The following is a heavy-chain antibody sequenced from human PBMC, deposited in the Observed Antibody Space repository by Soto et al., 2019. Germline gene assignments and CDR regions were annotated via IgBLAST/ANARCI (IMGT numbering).Heavy chain of an antibody. Sequence: GGSLRLSCAASGFTFSSYAMSWVRQAPGKGLEWVSAISGSGGSTYYADSVKGRFTISRDNSKNTLYLQMNSLRAEDTAVYYCVRAGHVFDVHYYGMDLWGQGTTVTVSS. D-gene: IGHD3-10*01. V-gene: IGHV3-23*01. J-gene: IGHJ6*02. CDR3: VRAGHVFDVHYYGMDL. CDR2: ISGSGGST. CDR1: GFTFSSYA.